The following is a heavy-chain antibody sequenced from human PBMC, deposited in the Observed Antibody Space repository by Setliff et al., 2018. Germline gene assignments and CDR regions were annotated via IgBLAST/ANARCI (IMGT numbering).Heavy chain of an antibody. CDR1: GYTFTSYD. Sequence: GASVKVSCKASGYTFTSYDINWVRQAPGQGLEWMGIINPSGGSTSYAQKFQGRVTMTRDTSTSTVYMELSSLRSEDTAVYYCAREAKRNVVVVVAATPVYWGQGTLVTVSS. CDR3: AREAKRNVVVVVAATPVY. V-gene: IGHV1-46*01. CDR2: INPSGGST. D-gene: IGHD2-15*01. J-gene: IGHJ4*02.